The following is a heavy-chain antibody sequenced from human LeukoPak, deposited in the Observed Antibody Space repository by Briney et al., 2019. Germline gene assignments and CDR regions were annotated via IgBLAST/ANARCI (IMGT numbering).Heavy chain of an antibody. J-gene: IGHJ4*02. CDR2: IYSGGNT. CDR1: GFTVSTNY. Sequence: GGSLRLSCAASGFTVSTNYMSWVRQAPGKGLEWVSIIYSGGNTYYADSVKGRFIISRDSSRNTLSLQMNSLRVEDTAVYYCARGSPQYCSSTSCYGYLFDYWGQGTLVTVSS. CDR3: ARGSPQYCSSTSCYGYLFDY. D-gene: IGHD2-2*01. V-gene: IGHV3-53*01.